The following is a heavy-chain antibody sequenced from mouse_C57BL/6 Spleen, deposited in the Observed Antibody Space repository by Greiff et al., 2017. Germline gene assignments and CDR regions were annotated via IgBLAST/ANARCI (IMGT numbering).Heavy chain of an antibody. D-gene: IGHD4-1*01. CDR3: ARWSANWYFDY. V-gene: IGHV1-61*01. CDR1: GYTFTSYW. J-gene: IGHJ2*01. Sequence: QVQLQQPGAELVRPGSSVKLSCKASGYTFTSYWMDWVKQRPGQGLEWIGNIYPSDSETHYNEKFKDKATLTVDKSSSTAYMQLSSLTSEDSAVYYCARWSANWYFDYWGQGTTLTVSS. CDR2: IYPSDSET.